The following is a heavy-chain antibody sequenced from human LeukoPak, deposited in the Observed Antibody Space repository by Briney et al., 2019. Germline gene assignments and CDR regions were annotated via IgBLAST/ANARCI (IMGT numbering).Heavy chain of an antibody. Sequence: GGSLRLSCAASGFTFSSYGMQWVRQAPGKGLEWVAVVSYDGSNKYCADSVKGRFTISRDNSKNTLYLQMNSLRAEDTALYYCARGYSSGWYWYFDLWGRGTLVTVSS. D-gene: IGHD6-19*01. CDR3: ARGYSSGWYWYFDL. CDR2: VSYDGSNK. J-gene: IGHJ2*01. CDR1: GFTFSSYG. V-gene: IGHV3-30*03.